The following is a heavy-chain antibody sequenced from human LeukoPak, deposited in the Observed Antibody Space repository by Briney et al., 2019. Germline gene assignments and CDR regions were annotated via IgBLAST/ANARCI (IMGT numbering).Heavy chain of an antibody. V-gene: IGHV3-33*01. D-gene: IGHD3-10*01. Sequence: GRSLRLSCAASGFTFSSYGMHWVRQAPGKGLEWVAFIWYDGSNKYYADSVKGRFTISRDNSKNTLYLQMNSLRAEDTAVYYCARPIYGSGSYHDAFDIWGQGTMVTVSS. CDR3: ARPIYGSGSYHDAFDI. CDR1: GFTFSSYG. J-gene: IGHJ3*02. CDR2: IWYDGSNK.